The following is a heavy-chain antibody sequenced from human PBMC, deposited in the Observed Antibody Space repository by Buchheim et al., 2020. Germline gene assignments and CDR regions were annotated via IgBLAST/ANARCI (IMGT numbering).Heavy chain of an antibody. Sequence: EVQLLESGGGLVQPGGSLRLSCAASGFTFSSYAMSWVRQAPGKGLEWVTAISGSGGSTYYADSVKGRFTIPRDNSKNTLYLQMNSLRAEDTAVYYCAKDGRPQYDSSASFDYWGQGTL. J-gene: IGHJ4*02. CDR1: GFTFSSYA. V-gene: IGHV3-23*01. CDR2: ISGSGGST. D-gene: IGHD3-22*01. CDR3: AKDGRPQYDSSASFDY.